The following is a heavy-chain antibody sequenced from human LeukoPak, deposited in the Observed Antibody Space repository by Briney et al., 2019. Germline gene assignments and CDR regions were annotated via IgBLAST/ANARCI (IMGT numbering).Heavy chain of an antibody. CDR1: GGTFSSYA. CDR2: IIPIFGTA. D-gene: IGHD3-10*01. V-gene: IGHV1-69*01. CDR3: ARDQDSLVRGVIGY. Sequence: GSSVKVSCKASGGTFSSYAISWVRQAPGQGLEWMGGIIPIFGTANYAQKFQGRVTITADESTSTAYMELGSLGSDDTAVYYCARDQDSLVRGVIGYWGQGTLVTVSS. J-gene: IGHJ4*02.